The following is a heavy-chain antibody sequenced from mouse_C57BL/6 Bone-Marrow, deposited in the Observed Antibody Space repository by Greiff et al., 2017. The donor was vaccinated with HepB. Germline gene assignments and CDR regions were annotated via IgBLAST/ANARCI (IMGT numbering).Heavy chain of an antibody. D-gene: IGHD3-1*01. Sequence: ESGPGLVKPSQSLSLTCSVTGYSITSGYYWNWIRQFPGNKLEWMGYISYDGSNNYNPSLKNRISITRDTSKNQFFLKLNSVTTEDTATYYCARDRGRGDFDYWGQGTTLTVSS. V-gene: IGHV3-6*01. CDR1: GYSITSGYY. CDR3: ARDRGRGDFDY. J-gene: IGHJ2*01. CDR2: ISYDGSN.